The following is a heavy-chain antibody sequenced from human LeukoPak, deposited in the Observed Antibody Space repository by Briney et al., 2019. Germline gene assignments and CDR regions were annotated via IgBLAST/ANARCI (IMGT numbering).Heavy chain of an antibody. V-gene: IGHV3-7*01. J-gene: IGHJ4*02. CDR1: GFIFSSYS. Sequence: PGGSLRLSCAASGFIFSSYSMSWVRQAPGKRLEWVANMNIDGSEKYYADSVKGRFSISRDNARNSVYLQMASLRVEDTAVYYCARDPVEWELLLDYWGQGTLVTVSS. D-gene: IGHD1-26*01. CDR3: ARDPVEWELLLDY. CDR2: MNIDGSEK.